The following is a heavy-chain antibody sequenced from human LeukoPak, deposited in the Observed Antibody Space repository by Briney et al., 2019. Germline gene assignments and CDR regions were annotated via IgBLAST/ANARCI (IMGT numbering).Heavy chain of an antibody. CDR1: GGSISSYY. D-gene: IGHD3-10*01. CDR2: IYTSGST. Sequence: PSETLSLTCTVSGGSISSYYWSWIRQPAGKGLEWIGRIYTSGSTNYNPSLKSRVTMSVDTSKNQFSLKLSSVTAADTAVYYCARPNYYCSGRQGGSYYYYKDVWGKGTTVTGSS. CDR3: ARPNYYCSGRQGGSYYYYKDV. V-gene: IGHV4-4*07. J-gene: IGHJ6*03.